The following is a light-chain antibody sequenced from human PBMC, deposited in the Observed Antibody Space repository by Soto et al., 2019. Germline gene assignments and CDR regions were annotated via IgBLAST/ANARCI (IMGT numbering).Light chain of an antibody. CDR1: QDISKN. J-gene: IGKJ5*01. CDR3: QQYDNLLPIT. V-gene: IGKV1-33*01. Sequence: IQMTQSPSSLSASVGDRVTITCQASQDISKNLNWYQQKPGKAPKLLIYDASSLQTGVPSRFIGSGSATHFTFTISSLQPEDVASYYCQQYDNLLPITFGQGTRLEIK. CDR2: DAS.